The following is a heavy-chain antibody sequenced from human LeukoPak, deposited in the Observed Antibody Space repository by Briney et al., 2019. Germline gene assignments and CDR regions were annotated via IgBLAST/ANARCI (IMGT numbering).Heavy chain of an antibody. Sequence: SETLSLTCTVSGYSISSGYYWGWIRQPPGEGLEWIGSGSTYYNPSLKSRVTISVDTSMNQFSLKLTSVTAADTAVYYCAREMIRGYSDSWGQGALVTVSS. CDR1: GYSISSGYY. V-gene: IGHV4-38-2*02. D-gene: IGHD3-22*01. CDR2: SGST. J-gene: IGHJ5*01. CDR3: AREMIRGYSDS.